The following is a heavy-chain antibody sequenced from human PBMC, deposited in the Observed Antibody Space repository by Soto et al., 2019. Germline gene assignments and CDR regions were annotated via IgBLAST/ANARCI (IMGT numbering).Heavy chain of an antibody. CDR2: LSAYNGNT. V-gene: IGHV1-18*01. CDR1: GYSFTTYG. J-gene: IGHJ6*02. Sequence: QVQLVQSGGEVKKPGASVKVSYKTSGYSFTTYGISWVRQAPGQGLEWMGWLSAYNGNTNYAQKLQGRVTMTTDTSTSTAYMELRSLRSDATAVYYCAREGPAPYYSYGMDVWGQGSTVTVSS. CDR3: AREGPAPYYSYGMDV.